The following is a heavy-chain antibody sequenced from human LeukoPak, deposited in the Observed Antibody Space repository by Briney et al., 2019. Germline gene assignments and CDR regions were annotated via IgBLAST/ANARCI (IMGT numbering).Heavy chain of an antibody. Sequence: ASVKVSCKTSGCSFTDCYMHWVRQPHAQGLEGMGWINPNSGGTSSTKKFQGRVTMTSDTSITTFYMKMSWLTSDDTAIYYCARADRLHGGPYLIGPWGQGTLVTVSS. CDR1: GCSFTDCY. V-gene: IGHV1-2*02. D-gene: IGHD2-21*01. J-gene: IGHJ5*02. CDR3: ARADRLHGGPYLIGP. CDR2: INPNSGGT.